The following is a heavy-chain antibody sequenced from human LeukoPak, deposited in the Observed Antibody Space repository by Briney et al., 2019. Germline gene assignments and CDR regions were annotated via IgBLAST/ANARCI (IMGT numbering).Heavy chain of an antibody. J-gene: IGHJ4*02. Sequence: GGSLRLSCAASGFTFSSYSMNWVRQAPGKGLEWVSSISSSSSYIYYADSVKGRFTISRDNAKNSLYLQMNSLRAEDTAVYYCARDDVRYYGSGSYYNPEFDYWGQGTQVTVSS. V-gene: IGHV3-21*01. D-gene: IGHD3-10*01. CDR1: GFTFSSYS. CDR2: ISSSSSYI. CDR3: ARDDVRYYGSGSYYNPEFDY.